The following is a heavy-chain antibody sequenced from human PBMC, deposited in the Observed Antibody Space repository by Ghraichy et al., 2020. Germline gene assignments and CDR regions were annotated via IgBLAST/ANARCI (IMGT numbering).Heavy chain of an antibody. CDR1: GGSIRSYY. CDR2: IYYSGGP. Sequence: GSLRLSCTVSGGSIRSYYWSWIRQPPGKGLEWIGHIYYSGGPNYNPSLKSRVSISVDRSENQFSLTLTSVTAADTATYYCARGPIGNQGVFAVWGQGKRVTASS. J-gene: IGHJ3*01. V-gene: IGHV4-59*01. D-gene: IGHD1-14*01. CDR3: ARGPIGNQGVFAV.